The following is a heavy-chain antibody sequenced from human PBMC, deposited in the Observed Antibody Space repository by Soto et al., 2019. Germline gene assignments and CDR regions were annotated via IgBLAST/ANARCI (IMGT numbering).Heavy chain of an antibody. CDR2: IYYSGST. V-gene: IGHV4-31*11. D-gene: IGHD3-10*01. Sequence: SGTLALTCALSGGSIRSGGYDGSWIRQHPGKGLEWFGYIYYSGSTYYNPSLKSRVTISVDTSKNQFSLKLSSVTAADTAVYYCARATMVRGVIITSPLKNWFDPWGQGTLVTVSS. J-gene: IGHJ5*02. CDR3: ARATMVRGVIITSPLKNWFDP. CDR1: GGSIRSGGYD.